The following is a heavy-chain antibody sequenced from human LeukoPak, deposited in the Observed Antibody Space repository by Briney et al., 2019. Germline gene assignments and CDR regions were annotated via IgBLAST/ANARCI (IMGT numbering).Heavy chain of an antibody. CDR2: IWYDGSNK. J-gene: IGHJ4*02. CDR3: AKGTVGVISMPCDY. Sequence: GGSLRPSCVASGFTFSSYGMNWVRQAPGKGLEWVAVIWYDGSNKSYADSVKGRFTISRDNSKNTLYLQMNSLRADDTAVYYCAKGTVGVISMPCDYRGQGALVTVSS. V-gene: IGHV3-30*02. D-gene: IGHD3-10*01. CDR1: GFTFSSYG.